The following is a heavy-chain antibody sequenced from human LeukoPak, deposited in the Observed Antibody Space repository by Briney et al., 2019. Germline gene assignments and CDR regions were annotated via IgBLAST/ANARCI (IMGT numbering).Heavy chain of an antibody. CDR2: INPNTGGT. J-gene: IGHJ5*02. CDR1: GYTFTGYY. D-gene: IGHD6-13*01. CDR3: AKVPPSITAAGNWLGP. V-gene: IGHV1-2*06. Sequence: ASVKVSCKASGYTFTGYYIHWVRQAPGQGLEWMGRINPNTGGTDYAQKFQGRVTMTRDTSITTAYMELSRLTSDDTAIYYCAKVPPSITAAGNWLGPWGQGALVTVST.